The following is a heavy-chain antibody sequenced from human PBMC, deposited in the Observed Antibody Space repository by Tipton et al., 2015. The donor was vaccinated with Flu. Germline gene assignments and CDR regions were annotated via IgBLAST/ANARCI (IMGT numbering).Heavy chain of an antibody. V-gene: IGHV3-21*01. Sequence: SLRLSCAASGFTFSSYSMNWVRQAPGKGLEWVSSISSSSSYIYYADSVKGRFTISRDNAKNSLYLQMNSLRAEDTAVYYCATLGSMVTGPGYYYYMDVWGKGTTVTVSS. J-gene: IGHJ6*03. CDR1: GFTFSSYS. D-gene: IGHD5-18*01. CDR2: ISSSSSYI. CDR3: ATLGSMVTGPGYYYYMDV.